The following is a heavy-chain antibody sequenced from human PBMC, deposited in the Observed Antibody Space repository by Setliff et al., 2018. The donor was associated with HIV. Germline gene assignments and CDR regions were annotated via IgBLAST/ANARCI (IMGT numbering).Heavy chain of an antibody. J-gene: IGHJ4*02. V-gene: IGHV3-48*04. CDR2: ISGSSSTT. D-gene: IGHD1-26*01. CDR3: ARVAHIQWELGVYFDY. Sequence: PGGSLRLSCAASGFNFIRYTMNWVRQAPGKGLEWISYISGSSSTTYYADSVKGRFTISRDNAKNSLYLQMNSLRAEDTAVYYCARVAHIQWELGVYFDYWGQGTLVTVSS. CDR1: GFNFIRYT.